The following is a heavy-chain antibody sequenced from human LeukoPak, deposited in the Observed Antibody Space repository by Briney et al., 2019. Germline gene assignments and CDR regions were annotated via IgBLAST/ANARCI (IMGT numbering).Heavy chain of an antibody. D-gene: IGHD1-26*01. CDR3: ASSNDSESYYGLDY. J-gene: IGHJ4*02. CDR1: GDSVSSNSAA. V-gene: IGHV6-1*01. Sequence: SQTLSLTCALSGDSVSSNSAAWNWIRQSPLRGLEWLGRTYYRSKWYNDYAVSVKSRITINPDTSKNQFSLQLNSVTPEDTAVYYCASSNDSESYYGLDYWGQGTLVTVSS. CDR2: TYYRSKWYN.